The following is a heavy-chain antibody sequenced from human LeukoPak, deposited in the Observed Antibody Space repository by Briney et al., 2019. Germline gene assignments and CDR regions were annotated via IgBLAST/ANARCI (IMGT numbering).Heavy chain of an antibody. J-gene: IGHJ4*02. D-gene: IGHD3-22*01. CDR2: ISAYNGNT. CDR1: GYTFTSYG. V-gene: IGHV1-18*01. CDR3: ARDPRDGAPYYDSSGYPYYFDY. Sequence: GASVKVSCKASGYTFTSYGISWVRQAPGQGLEWMGWISAYNGNTNSAQKLQGRVTMTTDTSTSTAYMELRSLRSEDTAVYYCARDPRDGAPYYDSSGYPYYFDYWGQGTLVTVSS.